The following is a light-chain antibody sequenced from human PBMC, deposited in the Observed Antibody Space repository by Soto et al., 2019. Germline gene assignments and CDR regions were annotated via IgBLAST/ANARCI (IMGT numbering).Light chain of an antibody. V-gene: IGKV3-11*01. J-gene: IGKJ1*01. Sequence: EIVLKQSPATLSLSPGERATLSCRASQSVDKYLAWYQQKPGQAPRLLIYDASNRATGIPARFSGSGSGTDFTLTISSLEPEDFAVYYCQQRSSSFGQGTKVDIK. CDR3: QQRSSS. CDR2: DAS. CDR1: QSVDKY.